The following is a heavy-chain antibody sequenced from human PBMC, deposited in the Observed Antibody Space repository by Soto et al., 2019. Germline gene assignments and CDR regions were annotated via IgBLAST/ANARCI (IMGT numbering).Heavy chain of an antibody. CDR2: IFYSGST. CDR3: ARGGSGDIVVVAAIDY. J-gene: IGHJ4*02. Sequence: QVQLQESGPGLVKPSQTLSLTCTVSGGSISSGNYYWSWIRQHPVKGLEWIGYIFYSGSTYYNPSLQSRVTISVDTSKNQFSVKLSSVTAAGTAVYYCARGGSGDIVVVAAIDYWGQGTLVTVSS. D-gene: IGHD2-15*01. CDR1: GGSISSGNYY. V-gene: IGHV4-31*03.